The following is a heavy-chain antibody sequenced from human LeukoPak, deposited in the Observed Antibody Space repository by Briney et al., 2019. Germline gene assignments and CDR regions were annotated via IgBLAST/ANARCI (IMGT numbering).Heavy chain of an antibody. CDR3: ARETMVRGDYDY. J-gene: IGHJ4*02. CDR1: GFTFNNYN. V-gene: IGHV3-21*01. D-gene: IGHD3-10*01. CDR2: ITSSGTYI. Sequence: PGGSLRLSCATSGFTFNNYNMNWVRQAPGRALEWVSSITSSGTYIFYADSVKGRFTISRDNAKNSLYLQMNSLGPEDTAVYYCARETMVRGDYDYWGQGTLVTVSS.